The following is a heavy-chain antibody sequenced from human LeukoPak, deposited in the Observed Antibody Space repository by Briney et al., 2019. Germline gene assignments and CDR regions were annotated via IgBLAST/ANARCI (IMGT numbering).Heavy chain of an antibody. CDR3: VAVYDGAAGYFDL. J-gene: IGHJ2*01. D-gene: IGHD3-22*01. CDR2: ISPILGVN. V-gene: IGHV1-69*04. CDR1: GGTFSSYA. Sequence: SVKVSCKASGGTFSSYAISWVRQAPGQGLEWMGRISPILGVNYYAQKFQGRVTISADKSMITAYMDLSNVTSEDTAVYYCVAVYDGAAGYFDLWGRGTLITVSS.